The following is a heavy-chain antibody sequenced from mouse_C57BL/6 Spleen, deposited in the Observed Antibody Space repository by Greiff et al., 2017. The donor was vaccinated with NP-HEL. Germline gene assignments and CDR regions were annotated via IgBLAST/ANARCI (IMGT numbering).Heavy chain of an antibody. CDR3: ARLGMGSYRYFDV. CDR2: IDPNSGGT. V-gene: IGHV1-72*01. Sequence: QVQLKQPGAELVKPGASVKLSCKASGYTFTSYWMHWVKQRPGRGLEWIGRIDPNSGGTKYNEKFKSKATLTVDKPSSTAYMQLSSLTSEDSAVYYCARLGMGSYRYFDVWGTGTTVTVSS. J-gene: IGHJ1*03. D-gene: IGHD1-1*01. CDR1: GYTFTSYW.